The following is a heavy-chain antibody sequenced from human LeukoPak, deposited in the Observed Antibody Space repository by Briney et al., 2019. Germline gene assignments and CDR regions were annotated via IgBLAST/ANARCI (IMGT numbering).Heavy chain of an antibody. V-gene: IGHV4-59*02. CDR3: ARDSRTLSSGWLDRFDP. CDR1: GDSVNSNY. CDR2: ISYTGDT. J-gene: IGHJ5*02. D-gene: IGHD6-19*01. Sequence: SETLSLTCTVSGDSVNSNYWSWVRQSPGKGLEWIGHISYTGDTNYNPSLESRVSISVDTSKNQFSLKVTSETAADTAVYYCARDSRTLSSGWLDRFDPWGQGTLVSVSS.